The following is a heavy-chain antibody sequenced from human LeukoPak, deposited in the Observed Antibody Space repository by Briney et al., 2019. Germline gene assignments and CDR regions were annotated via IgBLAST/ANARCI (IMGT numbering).Heavy chain of an antibody. J-gene: IGHJ4*02. V-gene: IGHV3-53*01. CDR3: ARGFPRVPTYFDY. CDR2: VYTGGST. CDR1: GFTFSNYA. D-gene: IGHD4/OR15-4a*01. Sequence: GGSLRLSCVASGFTFSNYAMSWVRQAPGKGLEWVSVVYTGGSTYSADSVKGRFTISRDNSKNTLYLQMNSLRAEDTAVYYCARGFPRVPTYFDYWGQGTLVTVSS.